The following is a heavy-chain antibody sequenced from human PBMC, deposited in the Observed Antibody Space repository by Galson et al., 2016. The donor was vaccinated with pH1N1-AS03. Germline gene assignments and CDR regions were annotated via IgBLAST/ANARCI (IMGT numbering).Heavy chain of an antibody. CDR3: ARLMFRGRQNSGNAFDI. J-gene: IGHJ3*02. Sequence: SCKASGGTFNTYAINWVRQMPGKGLEWMGRIDPSDSYTNYSPSFQGHVTFSTDKSISTAYLQWNSLKASDTAMYYCARLMFRGRQNSGNAFDIWGQGTMVTVSP. V-gene: IGHV5-10-1*01. CDR1: GGTFNTYA. D-gene: IGHD3-10*01. CDR2: IDPSDSYT.